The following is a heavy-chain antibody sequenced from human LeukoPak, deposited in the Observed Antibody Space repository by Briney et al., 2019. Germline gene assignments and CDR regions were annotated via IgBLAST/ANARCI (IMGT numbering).Heavy chain of an antibody. CDR3: AREVQYDILTGYYGFDP. J-gene: IGHJ5*02. Sequence: SETLSLTCTVSGGSISSGYYYWSWTRQPAGKGLEWIGRIYTSGSTNYNPSLKSRVTISVDTSKNQFSLKLSSVTAADTAVYYCAREVQYDILTGYYGFDPWGQGTLVTVSS. CDR1: GGSISSGYYY. CDR2: IYTSGST. D-gene: IGHD3-9*01. V-gene: IGHV4-61*02.